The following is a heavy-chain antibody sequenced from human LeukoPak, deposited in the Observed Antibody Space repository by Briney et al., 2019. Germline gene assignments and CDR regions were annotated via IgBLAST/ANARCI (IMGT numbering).Heavy chain of an antibody. CDR1: CGSISSYY. Sequence: PSETLSLTCTVSCGSISSYYWSWIRQPPGKGLEWIGYIYYSGSTNYNPSLKSRVTISVDTSKNQFSLKLSSVTAADTAVYYCARGWNSAPDYWGQGTLVTVSS. D-gene: IGHD1-7*01. J-gene: IGHJ4*02. V-gene: IGHV4-59*01. CDR2: IYYSGST. CDR3: ARGWNSAPDY.